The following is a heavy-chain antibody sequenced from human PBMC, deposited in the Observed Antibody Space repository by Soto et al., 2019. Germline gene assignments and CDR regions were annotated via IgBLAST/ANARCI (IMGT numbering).Heavy chain of an antibody. CDR1: GYTFDSRS. CDR3: AREGVTSFYIDY. CDR2: IWSDGTNK. V-gene: IGHV3-33*01. D-gene: IGHD2-21*02. J-gene: IGHJ4*02. Sequence: QVQLVESGGGVVQPGMSLRLSCVTSGYTFDSRSMHWVRQAPGKGLEWVAVIWSDGTNKYYSDSLKGRFTISRDNSKETLYLEMSGLSAEDTAIYYCAREGVTSFYIDYWGQGTLVIVSS.